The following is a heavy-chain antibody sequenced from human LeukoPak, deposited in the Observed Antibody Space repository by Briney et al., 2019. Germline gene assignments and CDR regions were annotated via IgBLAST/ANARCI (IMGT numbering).Heavy chain of an antibody. V-gene: IGHV3-23*01. CDR2: IIGSGGST. J-gene: IGHJ4*02. CDR1: GFTFSSYA. D-gene: IGHD5-12*01. Sequence: PGGSLRLSCAGSGFTFSSYAMSWVRQAPGRGLEWVSAIIGSGGSTYYADSVKGRFTISRDNSKNTLYLQMNSLRAEDPAVHYCATHLVALRTGIGDWGPGTPVTASS. CDR3: ATHLVALRTGIGD.